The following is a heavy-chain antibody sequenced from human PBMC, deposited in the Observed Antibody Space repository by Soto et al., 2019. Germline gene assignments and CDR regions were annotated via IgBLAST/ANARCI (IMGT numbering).Heavy chain of an antibody. CDR2: TIPLLNVA. Sequence: QVQLVQSGAEVKKPGSSVKVSCKASGGTFSTSTFTWVRQAPGQGLEWMGRTIPLLNVADYAQDFQGRLPITADKSTSTTYMGLTSLTSKDTAVYYCARDSPIGSTFSGYDAIDSWGQGTLVTVSS. CDR3: ARDSPIGSTFSGYDAIDS. J-gene: IGHJ4*02. CDR1: GGTFSTST. V-gene: IGHV1-69*08. D-gene: IGHD5-12*01.